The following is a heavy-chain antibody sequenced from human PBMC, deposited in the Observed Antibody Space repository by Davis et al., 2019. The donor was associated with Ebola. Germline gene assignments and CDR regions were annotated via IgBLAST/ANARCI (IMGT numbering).Heavy chain of an antibody. J-gene: IGHJ6*02. CDR3: ARGLFWSGLDV. V-gene: IGHV4-34*01. Sequence: MPGGSLRLSCTDSVITFSSYAMTWIRQPPGKGLEWMGEINHHGITSYNPSLKSRVSMSVDTSKKQFSLKVTSVTAADTAVYYCARGLFWSGLDVWGQGTTVTVSS. CDR1: VITFSSYA. D-gene: IGHD1-1*01. CDR2: INHHGIT.